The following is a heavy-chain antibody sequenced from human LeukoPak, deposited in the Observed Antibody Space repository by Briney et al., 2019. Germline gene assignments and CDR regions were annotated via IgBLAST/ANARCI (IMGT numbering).Heavy chain of an antibody. J-gene: IGHJ5*02. Sequence: PGGSLRLSCAASGFTFSSYAMHWVRQAPGKGLEWVAVISYDGSNKYYADSVKGRFTISRDNSKNTLYLQMNSLRAEDTAVYYCAREAGPYYYGSGSYYNVYHWFDPWGQGTLVTVSS. D-gene: IGHD3-10*01. CDR3: AREAGPYYYGSGSYYNVYHWFDP. CDR2: ISYDGSNK. V-gene: IGHV3-30*04. CDR1: GFTFSSYA.